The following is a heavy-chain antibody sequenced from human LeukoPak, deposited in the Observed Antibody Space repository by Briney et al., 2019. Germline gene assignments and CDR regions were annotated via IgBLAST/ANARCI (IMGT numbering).Heavy chain of an antibody. V-gene: IGHV3-7*04. CDR2: IKQDGSEK. CDR3: ARDDDTSGYYDGYFDY. Sequence: PGGSLRLSCAVSGFTFSSYWMSWVRQAPGKGLEWVPNIKQDGSEKYYVDSVKGRFTISRDNAKNSLYLQMNSLRAEDTAVYYCARDDDTSGYYDGYFDYWGQGTLVTVSS. J-gene: IGHJ4*02. D-gene: IGHD3-22*01. CDR1: GFTFSSYW.